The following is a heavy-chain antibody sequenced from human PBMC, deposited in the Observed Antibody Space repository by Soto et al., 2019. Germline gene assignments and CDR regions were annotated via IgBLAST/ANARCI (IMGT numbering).Heavy chain of an antibody. J-gene: IGHJ4*02. CDR3: ARLHSHNFYAKNMYFT. V-gene: IGHV4-39*01. D-gene: IGHD2-8*01. CDR1: GGSISIGTDY. CDR2: IHYSGST. Sequence: SKTLSLTCDVSGGSISIGTDYWGWIRQPPGKGLEWIGNIHYSGSTNYNPSLKSRLNISVDTSKNQFSLKLSSVTAADTAMYYCARLHSHNFYAKNMYFTWCQGTQLTVSS.